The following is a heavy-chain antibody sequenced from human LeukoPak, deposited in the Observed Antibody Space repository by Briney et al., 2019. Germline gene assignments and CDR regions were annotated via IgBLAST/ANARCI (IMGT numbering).Heavy chain of an antibody. J-gene: IGHJ4*02. CDR1: GGSFSTYY. D-gene: IGHD2-15*01. Sequence: SSETLSLTCTVSGGSFSTYYWSWIRQPQGKGLEWIGYIYYTGSAYYNPFLKRRVTISVDASKHHFSLKLSSVTAADTAVYYCARAGSLGNCSGGSCYSPTLWGQGTLVTVSS. CDR2: IYYTGSA. CDR3: ARAGSLGNCSGGSCYSPTL. V-gene: IGHV4-59*01.